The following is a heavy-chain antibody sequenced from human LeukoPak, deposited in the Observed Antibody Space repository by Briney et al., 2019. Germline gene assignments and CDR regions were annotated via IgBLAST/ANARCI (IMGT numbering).Heavy chain of an antibody. Sequence: GRSLRLSCAASGFTFSTYGMHWVRQAPGKGLEWVAMIWYDGSKKYYADSVKGRFTISRDNSKNTLYLQMSSLRAEDTAVYYCASDYFGSGSYPNWGQGTLVTVSS. CDR2: IWYDGSKK. J-gene: IGHJ4*02. D-gene: IGHD3-10*01. CDR1: GFTFSTYG. V-gene: IGHV3-33*01. CDR3: ASDYFGSGSYPN.